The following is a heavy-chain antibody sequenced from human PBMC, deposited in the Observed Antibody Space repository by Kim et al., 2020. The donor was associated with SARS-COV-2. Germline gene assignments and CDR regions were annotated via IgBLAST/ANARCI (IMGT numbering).Heavy chain of an antibody. CDR3: ARGSCSGGSCYFYYYYGMDV. D-gene: IGHD2-15*01. J-gene: IGHJ6*02. CDR2: IGTAGDT. Sequence: GGSLRLSCAASGFTFSSYDMHWVRQATGKGLEWVSAIGTAGDTYYPGSVKGRFTISRENAKNSLYLQMNSLRAGDTAVYYCARGSCSGGSCYFYYYYGMDVWGQGTTVTVSS. CDR1: GFTFSSYD. V-gene: IGHV3-13*01.